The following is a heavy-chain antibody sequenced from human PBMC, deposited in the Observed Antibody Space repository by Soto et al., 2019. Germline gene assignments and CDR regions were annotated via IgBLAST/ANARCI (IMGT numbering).Heavy chain of an antibody. J-gene: IGHJ4*02. CDR3: ASHNTWTPFDY. CDR1: GFTVSDKY. V-gene: IGHV3-53*01. CDR2: IYSGGST. D-gene: IGHD1-1*01. Sequence: EVQLVESGGGLIQRGGSPRLSCAASGFTVSDKYMNWVRQAPGKGLEWVSLIYSGGSTSYADSVKGRFTISRDNSKNTLYLQMNSLRTEDTAIYYCASHNTWTPFDYWGQGTLVTVSS.